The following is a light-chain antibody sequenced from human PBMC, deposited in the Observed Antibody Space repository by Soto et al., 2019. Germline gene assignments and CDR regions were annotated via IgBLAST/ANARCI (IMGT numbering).Light chain of an antibody. CDR1: QNIGRN. CDR2: SAS. J-gene: IGKJ5*01. CDR3: QQYNSWPPIT. V-gene: IGKV3-15*01. Sequence: EIVMTQSPTTLSVSPGERAILSCRASQNIGRNLAWYQQKPGQAPRLLIHSASTRATGIPATFSGSGSGTEFTLTVSSLQSEDFAVYYCQQYNSWPPITFGQGTRLEIK.